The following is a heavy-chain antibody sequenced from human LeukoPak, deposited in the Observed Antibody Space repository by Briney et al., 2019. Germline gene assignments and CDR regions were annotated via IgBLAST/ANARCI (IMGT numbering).Heavy chain of an antibody. V-gene: IGHV3-48*03. CDR1: GFTFRNEE. CDR2: ISNTGSPI. J-gene: IGHJ4*02. Sequence: GGSLRLSCVVSGFTFRNEEMNWVRQAPGKGLEWIAYISNTGSPIHYSDSVKGRFTISRDNAQSSLFLQMNSLRPDDTAIYYCARGGNYAPFDYWGQGALVAVSS. CDR3: ARGGNYAPFDY. D-gene: IGHD1-26*01.